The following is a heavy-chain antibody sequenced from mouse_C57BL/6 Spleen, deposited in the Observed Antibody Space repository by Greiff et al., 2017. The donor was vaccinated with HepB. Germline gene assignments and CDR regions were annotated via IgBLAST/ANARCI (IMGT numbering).Heavy chain of an antibody. CDR3: APTTVVANDY. J-gene: IGHJ2*01. Sequence: VMLVESGAELVKPGASVKISCKASGYAFSSYWMNWVKQRPGKGLEWIGQIYPGDGDTNYNGKFKGKATVTADKSSSTAYMQLSSLTSEDSAVYFCAPTTVVANDYWGQGTTLTVSS. V-gene: IGHV1-80*01. D-gene: IGHD1-1*01. CDR1: GYAFSSYW. CDR2: IYPGDGDT.